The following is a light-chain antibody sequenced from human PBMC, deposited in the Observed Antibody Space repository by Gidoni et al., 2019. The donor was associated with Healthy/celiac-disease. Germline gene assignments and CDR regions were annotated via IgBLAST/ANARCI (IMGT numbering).Light chain of an antibody. V-gene: IGLV2-14*03. CDR3: RSYTSSSTLV. CDR1: STDVGSYSY. CDR2: DVR. Sequence: QSALTQPAAVSRSPGQSITISCTGTSTDVGSYSYVSWYHHHPGKAPKLMIYDVRNRHTGVSNRFSGSKSGNTASLTISGLQAEDEADYYCRSYTSSSTLVFGGGTKLTVL. J-gene: IGLJ3*02.